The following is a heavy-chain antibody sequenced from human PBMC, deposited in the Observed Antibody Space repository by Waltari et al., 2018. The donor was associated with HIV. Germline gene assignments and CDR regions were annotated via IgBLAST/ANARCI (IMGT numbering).Heavy chain of an antibody. D-gene: IGHD2-15*01. Sequence: GGGVVRPGGSLRLSCAASGITFDDYGMSWVRQAPGKGLEWVSGINWNGGSTGYADSVKGRFTISRDNAKKSLFLQMNSLRAEDTALYYCASGSHYCSGGSCDYYYYDMDVWGQGTTVTVSS. V-gene: IGHV3-20*04. CDR2: INWNGGST. CDR1: GITFDDYG. J-gene: IGHJ6*02. CDR3: ASGSHYCSGGSCDYYYYDMDV.